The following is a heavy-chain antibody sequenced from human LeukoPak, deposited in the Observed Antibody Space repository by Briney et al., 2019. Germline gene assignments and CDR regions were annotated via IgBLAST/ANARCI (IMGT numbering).Heavy chain of an antibody. D-gene: IGHD1-26*01. CDR2: IYTSGST. Sequence: SQTLSLTCTVSGVSISSGSYYWSWIRQPAGKGLEWIGRIYTSGSTNYNPSLKSRATISVDTSKNQFSLKLSSVTAADTAVYYCARENSGSYYWLVDYWGQGTLVTVSS. J-gene: IGHJ4*02. V-gene: IGHV4-61*02. CDR3: ARENSGSYYWLVDY. CDR1: GVSISSGSYY.